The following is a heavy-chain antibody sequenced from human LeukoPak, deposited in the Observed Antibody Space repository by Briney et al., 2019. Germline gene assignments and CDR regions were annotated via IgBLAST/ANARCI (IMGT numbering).Heavy chain of an antibody. Sequence: GGSLRLSCAASGFTFSSYEMNWVRQAPGMGLEWVSALSGSGSSTFYADSVKGRFTISRDNSKNTLYLQMRSLILEDTAVYYCANVIIAAVGYEYFQYWGQGTLVSVSS. J-gene: IGHJ1*01. CDR2: LSGSGSST. D-gene: IGHD6-13*01. CDR3: ANVIIAAVGYEYFQY. CDR1: GFTFSSYE. V-gene: IGHV3-23*01.